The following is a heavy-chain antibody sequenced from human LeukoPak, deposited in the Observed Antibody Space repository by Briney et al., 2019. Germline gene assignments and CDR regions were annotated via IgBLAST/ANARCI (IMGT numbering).Heavy chain of an antibody. CDR1: GFTFSSYG. CDR2: ISYDGSNK. D-gene: IGHD2-15*01. Sequence: PGGSLRLSCAASGFTFSSYGMHWVRQAPGKGLEWVAVISYDGSNKYHADSVKGRFTISRDNSKNTLYLQMNSLRAEDTAVYYCAKNLRAPYCSGGSCLDAFDIWGQGTMVTVSS. V-gene: IGHV3-30*18. CDR3: AKNLRAPYCSGGSCLDAFDI. J-gene: IGHJ3*02.